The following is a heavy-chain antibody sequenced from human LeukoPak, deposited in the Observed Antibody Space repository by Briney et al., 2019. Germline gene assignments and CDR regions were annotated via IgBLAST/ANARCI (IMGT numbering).Heavy chain of an antibody. CDR1: GFTFSSYS. D-gene: IGHD5-18*01. V-gene: IGHV3-21*01. CDR3: ATLAIGGYSYGYGLVPDY. Sequence: PGGSLRLSCAASGFTFSSYSMNWVRQAPGKGLEWVSSISSSSSYIYYADSVKGRFTIPRDNAKNSLYLQMNSLRAEDTAVYYCATLAIGGYSYGYGLVPDYWGQGTLVTVSS. CDR2: ISSSSSYI. J-gene: IGHJ4*02.